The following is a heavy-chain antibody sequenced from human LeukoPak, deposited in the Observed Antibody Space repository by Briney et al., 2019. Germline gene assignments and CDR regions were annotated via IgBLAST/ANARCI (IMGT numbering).Heavy chain of an antibody. V-gene: IGHV3-13*01. CDR2: IGTAGDT. Sequence: AGGSLRLSCAASGFTFSSYDMHWVRQATGKGLEWVSAIGTAGDTYYLDSVKGRFTISRENAKNSLYLEMKSLRAGDTAVYYCAREGSGSYLSAYDIWGQGTMVTVSS. CDR3: AREGSGSYLSAYDI. CDR1: GFTFSSYD. D-gene: IGHD3-10*01. J-gene: IGHJ3*02.